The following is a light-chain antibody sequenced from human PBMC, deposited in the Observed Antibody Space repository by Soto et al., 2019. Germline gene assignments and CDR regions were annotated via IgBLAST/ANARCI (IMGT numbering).Light chain of an antibody. Sequence: QSALTQPASVSGSPGQSITISCTGTRSDVGGYNYVSWYQQHPGKAPKLMIYDVSNRPSGVSNRFSGSKSVNTASLTISGLQAEDEADYYCSSYTSSSRVFGGGTKLTVL. CDR1: RSDVGGYNY. V-gene: IGLV2-14*01. CDR2: DVS. CDR3: SSYTSSSRV. J-gene: IGLJ3*02.